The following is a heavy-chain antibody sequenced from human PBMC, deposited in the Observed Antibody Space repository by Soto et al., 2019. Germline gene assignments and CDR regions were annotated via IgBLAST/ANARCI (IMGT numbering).Heavy chain of an antibody. Sequence: PETLCLTCAVSGGSISSSSFSWGWIRQPPGKGLEWIGCIYHGGSTNYNPSLKSRLTISVNTSRNQFSLKLSSVTAADTAVYFCARVPSPFDLYYAMDVWGQGTTVIVSS. CDR1: GGSISSSSFS. CDR2: IYHGGST. D-gene: IGHD3-16*01. CDR3: ARVPSPFDLYYAMDV. J-gene: IGHJ6*02. V-gene: IGHV4-39*07.